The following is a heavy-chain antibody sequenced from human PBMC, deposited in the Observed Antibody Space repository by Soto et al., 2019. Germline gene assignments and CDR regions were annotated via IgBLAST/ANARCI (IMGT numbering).Heavy chain of an antibody. CDR2: FNAGNGNT. J-gene: IGHJ6*02. D-gene: IGHD2-15*01. CDR1: GYTFTSYA. CDR3: ASSYGSGGSCYYYCYGMVV. V-gene: IGHV1-3*05. Sequence: QVQLVQSGAEEKKPGASVKVSCKASGYTFTSYAMHWVRQAPGQRLEWMGWFNAGNGNTKYSQKFQGRVTITRDTSASTAYMELISLRSEDTAVYYCASSYGSGGSCYYYCYGMVVLGQGTMVTV.